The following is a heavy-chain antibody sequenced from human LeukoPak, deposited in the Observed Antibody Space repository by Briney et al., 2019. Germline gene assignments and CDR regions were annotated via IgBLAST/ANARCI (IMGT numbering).Heavy chain of an antibody. J-gene: IGHJ4*02. V-gene: IGHV4-59*08. D-gene: IGHD2-15*01. CDR3: ARHELGYCSGGRCPYWLDY. CDR1: GGSISSYY. Sequence: SETLSLTCTVSGGSISSYYWSWIRQPPGKGLEWIAYIYHSESPNYNPSLKSRATISVDTSKNQFSLKLSSVTAADTAFYYCARHELGYCSGGRCPYWLDYWGQGTLVTVSS. CDR2: IYHSESP.